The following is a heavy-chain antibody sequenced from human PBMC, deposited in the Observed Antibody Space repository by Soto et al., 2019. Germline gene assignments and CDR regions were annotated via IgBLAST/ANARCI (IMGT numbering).Heavy chain of an antibody. CDR2: IIPILGIA. Sequence: ASVKVSCKASGGTFSSYTISWVRQAPGQGLEWMGRIIPILGIANYAQKFQGRVTITADKSTSTAYSELSSLRSEDTAVYYCANLGFWSGYLGPGYYYMDVWGKGTTVTVSS. J-gene: IGHJ6*03. V-gene: IGHV1-69*02. CDR1: GGTFSSYT. CDR3: ANLGFWSGYLGPGYYYMDV. D-gene: IGHD3-3*01.